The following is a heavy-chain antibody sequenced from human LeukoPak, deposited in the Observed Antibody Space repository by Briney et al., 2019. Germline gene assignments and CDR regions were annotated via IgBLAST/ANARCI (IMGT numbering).Heavy chain of an antibody. V-gene: IGHV1-3*01. D-gene: IGHD3-9*01. Sequence: GASVTVSCKASGYTFTSYAMHWVRQAPGQRLEWMGWINAGNGNTKYSQKFQGRVTITRDTSASTAYMELSSLRSEDTAVYYCAGDYDILTGYYNFDYWGQGTLVTVSS. CDR3: AGDYDILTGYYNFDY. CDR1: GYTFTSYA. J-gene: IGHJ4*02. CDR2: INAGNGNT.